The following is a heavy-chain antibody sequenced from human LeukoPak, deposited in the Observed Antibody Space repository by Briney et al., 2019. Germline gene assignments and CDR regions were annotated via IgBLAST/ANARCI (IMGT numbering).Heavy chain of an antibody. V-gene: IGHV3-21*01. J-gene: IGHJ2*01. D-gene: IGHD3-10*01. Sequence: GGSLRLSCAASRFTFKSYGMNWVRQAPWKGPEWISSINTTNYMSYADSVKGRFTISRDNAKNSLYLQMNTLTVEDTAVYYCARDPLYYASGRYWYFGLWGRGTLVTVSS. CDR1: RFTFKSYG. CDR2: INTTNYM. CDR3: ARDPLYYASGRYWYFGL.